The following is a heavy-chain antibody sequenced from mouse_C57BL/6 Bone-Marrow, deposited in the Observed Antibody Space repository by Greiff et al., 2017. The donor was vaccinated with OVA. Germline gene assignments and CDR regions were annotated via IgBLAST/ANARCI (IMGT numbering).Heavy chain of an antibody. Sequence: VQLQQSGPELVKPGASVKISCKASGYAFSSSWMNWVKQRPGKGLEWIGRIYPGDGDTNYNGKFKGKATLTADKSSSTAYMQLSSLTSEDSAVYFCARASYGSPYYWGQGTTLTVSS. CDR1: GYAFSSSW. D-gene: IGHD1-1*01. V-gene: IGHV1-82*01. J-gene: IGHJ2*01. CDR2: IYPGDGDT. CDR3: ARASYGSPYY.